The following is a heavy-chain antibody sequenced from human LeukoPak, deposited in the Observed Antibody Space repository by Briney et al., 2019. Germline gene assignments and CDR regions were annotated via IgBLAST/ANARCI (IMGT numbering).Heavy chain of an antibody. CDR3: ASRAAAGGHDY. Sequence: SVKVSCKASGGTFSSYAISWVRQAPGQGLEWMGGIIPIFGTANYAQKFQGRVTITTDESTSTAYMELSSLRSEDTAVYCCASRAAAGGHDYWGQGTLVTVSS. V-gene: IGHV1-69*05. D-gene: IGHD6-13*01. J-gene: IGHJ4*02. CDR1: GGTFSSYA. CDR2: IIPIFGTA.